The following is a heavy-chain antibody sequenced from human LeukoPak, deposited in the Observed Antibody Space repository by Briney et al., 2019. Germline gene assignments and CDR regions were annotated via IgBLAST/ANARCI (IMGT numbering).Heavy chain of an antibody. J-gene: IGHJ4*02. D-gene: IGHD6-13*01. CDR3: ARVLDAGAAAGTGFDY. CDR2: ISYDGSNK. CDR1: GFTFSSYA. V-gene: IGHV3-30*04. Sequence: GGSLRLSCAAPGFTFSSYAMHWVRQAPGKGLEWVAVISYDGSNKYYADSVKGRFTISRDNSKNTLYLQMNSLRAEDTAVYYCARVLDAGAAAGTGFDYWGQGTLVTVSS.